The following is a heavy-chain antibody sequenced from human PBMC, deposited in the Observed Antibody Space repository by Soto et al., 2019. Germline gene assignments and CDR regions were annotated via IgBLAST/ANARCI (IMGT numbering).Heavy chain of an antibody. J-gene: IGHJ4*02. Sequence: QVQLVQSGAEVKKPGASVKVSCKASGYTFTSYAMHWVRQAPGQRLEWMGWINAGNGNTKYSQKFQGRVTITRDTSASTAYMELSSLRSEDTAVYYCARGHSSSWRDDYWGQGTLVTVSS. CDR2: INAGNGNT. V-gene: IGHV1-3*01. D-gene: IGHD6-13*01. CDR1: GYTFTSYA. CDR3: ARGHSSSWRDDY.